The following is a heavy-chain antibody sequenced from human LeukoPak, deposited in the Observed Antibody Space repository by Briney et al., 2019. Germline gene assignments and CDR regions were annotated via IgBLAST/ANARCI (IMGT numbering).Heavy chain of an antibody. D-gene: IGHD2-2*01. Sequence: SETLSLTCTVSGGSISSYYWSWIRQPPGKGLEWIGYIYYSGSTNYNPSLKSRVTISVDTSKNQFSLKLSSVTAADTAVYYCARDLEYCSSTSCTRIVNWGQGTLVTVSS. CDR1: GGSISSYY. V-gene: IGHV4-59*01. J-gene: IGHJ4*02. CDR2: IYYSGST. CDR3: ARDLEYCSSTSCTRIVN.